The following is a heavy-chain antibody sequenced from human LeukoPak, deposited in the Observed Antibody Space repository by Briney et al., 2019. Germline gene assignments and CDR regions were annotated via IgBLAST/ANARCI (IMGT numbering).Heavy chain of an antibody. CDR1: GGTFSSYT. Sequence: GSSVKVSCKASGGTFSSYTISWVRQAPGQGLEWMGRIIPILGIANYAQKFLGRVTITADKSTSTAYMELSSLRSEDTAVYYCASGYCSSTSCYLYYMDVWGKGTTVTVSS. J-gene: IGHJ6*03. CDR2: IIPILGIA. CDR3: ASGYCSSTSCYLYYMDV. D-gene: IGHD2-2*03. V-gene: IGHV1-69*02.